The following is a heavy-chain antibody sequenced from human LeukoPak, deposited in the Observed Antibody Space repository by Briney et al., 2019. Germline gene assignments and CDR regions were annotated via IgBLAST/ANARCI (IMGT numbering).Heavy chain of an antibody. CDR1: GYSISSGYY. CDR3: ARDEEDGYSPFDY. J-gene: IGHJ4*02. D-gene: IGHD5-24*01. V-gene: IGHV4-38-2*02. Sequence: SETLSLTCTVSGYSISSGYYWGWIRQPPGKGLEWIGSIYHSGSTYYTPSLKSRVTISVDTSKNQFSLKLSSVTAADTAVYYCARDEEDGYSPFDYWGQGTLVTVSS. CDR2: IYHSGST.